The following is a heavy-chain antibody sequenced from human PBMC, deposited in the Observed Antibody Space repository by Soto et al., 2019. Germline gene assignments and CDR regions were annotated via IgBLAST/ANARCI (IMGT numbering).Heavy chain of an antibody. CDR1: GGSVSNDAYY. CDR3: ARLGIGWELPFDY. V-gene: IGHV4-61*08. Sequence: QVQLQESGPGLVKPSETLSLTCIVSGGSVSNDAYYWSWIRQPPGKGLEWIGYIYHSGGTYYNPSLPRRVTISADTSANQFSLKVSSVTAADTAVYYCARLGIGWELPFDYWGQGTLVNVSS. J-gene: IGHJ4*02. CDR2: IYHSGGT. D-gene: IGHD1-26*01.